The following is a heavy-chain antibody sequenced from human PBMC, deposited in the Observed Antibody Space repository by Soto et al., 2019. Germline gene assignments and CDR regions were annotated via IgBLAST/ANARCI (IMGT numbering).Heavy chain of an antibody. CDR2: IYYSGST. Sequence: SETLSLTCTVSGGSISSSSYYWGWIRQPPGKGLEWIGSIYYSGSTYYNPSLKSRVTISVDTSKNQFSLKLSSVTAADTAVYYCARLVYDFWSGYYKGSGEYFQHWGQGTLVTVSS. CDR3: ARLVYDFWSGYYKGSGEYFQH. V-gene: IGHV4-39*01. CDR1: GGSISSSSYY. J-gene: IGHJ1*01. D-gene: IGHD3-3*01.